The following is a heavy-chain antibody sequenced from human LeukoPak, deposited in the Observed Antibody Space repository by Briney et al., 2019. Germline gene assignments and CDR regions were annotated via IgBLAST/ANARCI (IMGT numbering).Heavy chain of an antibody. V-gene: IGHV1-18*01. D-gene: IGHD4-17*01. CDR2: ISAYTANT. CDR3: ARGQSCDFGHPFGFDY. J-gene: IGHJ4*02. CDR1: DYTFTSYG. Sequence: ASVKVSCKASDYTFTSYGISWVRQAPGQGLEWMGWISAYTANTNYAQKVQGRVTMTTDTSTSTAYMELRSLRSDDTAVYYCARGQSCDFGHPFGFDYWGQGTLVTVSS.